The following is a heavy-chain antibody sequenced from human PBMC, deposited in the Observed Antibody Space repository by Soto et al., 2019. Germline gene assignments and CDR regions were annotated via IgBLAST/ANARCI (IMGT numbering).Heavy chain of an antibody. CDR2: IYYSGST. D-gene: IGHD1-20*01. V-gene: IGHV4-61*01. J-gene: IGHJ4*02. CDR3: ARAWDNSFYFDY. CDR1: GGSVSSGSYY. Sequence: QVQLQESGPGLVKPSETLSLTCTVSGGSVSSGSYYWSWIRQPPGKGLEWIGYIYYSGSTNYNPSLKSQVTISVDTSKNQFSLKLSSVTGADTAVYYCARAWDNSFYFDYWGQGTLVTVSS.